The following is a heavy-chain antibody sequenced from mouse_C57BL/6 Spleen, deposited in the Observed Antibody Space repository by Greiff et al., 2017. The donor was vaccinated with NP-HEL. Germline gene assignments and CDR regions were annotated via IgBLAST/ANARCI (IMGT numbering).Heavy chain of an antibody. CDR3: ARAVVNYFDY. V-gene: IGHV1-80*01. J-gene: IGHJ2*01. CDR2: IYPGDGDT. Sequence: VKVVESGAELVKPGASVKISCKASGYAFSSYWMNWVKQRPGKGLEWIGQIYPGDGDTNYNGKFKGKATLTAYKSSSTAYMQLSSLTSEDSAVYFCARAVVNYFDYWGQGTTLTVSS. CDR1: GYAFSSYW. D-gene: IGHD1-1*01.